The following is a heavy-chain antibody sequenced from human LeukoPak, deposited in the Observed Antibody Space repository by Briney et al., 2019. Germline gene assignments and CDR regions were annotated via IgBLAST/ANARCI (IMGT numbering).Heavy chain of an antibody. CDR3: ARGNFDY. CDR2: IYSGGST. J-gene: IGHJ4*02. CDR1: GFTFSSYS. V-gene: IGHV3-53*01. Sequence: GGSLRLSCAASGFTFSSYSMNWVRQAPGKGLEWVSVIYSGGSTYYADSVKGRFTISRDNSKNTLYLQMNSLRAEDTAVYYCARGNFDYWGQGTLVTVSS.